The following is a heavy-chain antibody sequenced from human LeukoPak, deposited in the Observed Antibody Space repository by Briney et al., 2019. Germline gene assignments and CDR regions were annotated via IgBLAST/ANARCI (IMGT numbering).Heavy chain of an antibody. CDR1: NGSISSDTYF. CDR3: ARDLRGIVVVNWFDP. Sequence: PSETLSLTCTVSNGSISSDTYFWSWIRQPAGKGLEWIGRICSSGSTDYNPSLKSRVTMSVDTSKNKFSLKLSSVTAADTAVYYCARDLRGIVVVNWFDPWGQGTLVTVSS. D-gene: IGHD3-22*01. CDR2: ICSSGST. J-gene: IGHJ5*02. V-gene: IGHV4-61*02.